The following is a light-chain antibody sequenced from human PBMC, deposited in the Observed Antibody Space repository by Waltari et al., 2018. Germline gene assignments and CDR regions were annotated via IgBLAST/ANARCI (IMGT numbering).Light chain of an antibody. J-gene: IGLJ3*02. CDR1: ILGNKY. CDR3: QALGSNRWV. CDR2: QDI. Sequence: SDELTQPPSVSVSPGQTASITCSGDILGNKYASWYQQKPGQSPLLVIYQDINRPSGIPERFSGSKSGNTATLTLSGTQAMDDADYYCQALGSNRWVFGGGTKLTVL. V-gene: IGLV3-1*01.